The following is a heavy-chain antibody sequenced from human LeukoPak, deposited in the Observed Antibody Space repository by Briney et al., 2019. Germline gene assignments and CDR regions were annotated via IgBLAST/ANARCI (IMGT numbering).Heavy chain of an antibody. J-gene: IGHJ4*02. CDR2: ISYDGSNK. Sequence: GGSVRLSCAASGFTFNSYAMQWVREAPGKGVEGVAVISYDGSNKYYAASVKGRFTISRDNSKNTLYLQMNSLRAEDTAVYYCARVQNVLLWFGTPGYWGQGTLVTVSS. D-gene: IGHD3-10*01. CDR3: ARVQNVLLWFGTPGY. V-gene: IGHV3-30-3*01. CDR1: GFTFNSYA.